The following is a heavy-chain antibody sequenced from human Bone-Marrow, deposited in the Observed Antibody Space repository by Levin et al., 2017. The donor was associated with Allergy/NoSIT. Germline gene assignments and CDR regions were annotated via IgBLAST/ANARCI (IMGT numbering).Heavy chain of an antibody. CDR2: ICDTCPTI. J-gene: IGHJ4*02. CDR3: ARGHATRPGTIDF. CDR1: GFTLSSPS. V-gene: IGHV3-48*01. D-gene: IGHD6-6*01. Sequence: LSLTCAASGFTLSSPSMNWVRQAPGKGLEWVAYICDTCPTIYYADSVKGRFTISRDNANGLVFLQMNSLRAEDTAVYYCARGHATRPGTIDFWGQGTLVTVSS.